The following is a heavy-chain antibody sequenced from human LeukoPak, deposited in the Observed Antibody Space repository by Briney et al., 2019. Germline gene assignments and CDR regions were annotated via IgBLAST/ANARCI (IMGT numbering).Heavy chain of an antibody. D-gene: IGHD3-10*01. J-gene: IGHJ4*02. CDR3: AHRGMVRGAARYYFDY. Sequence: SGPTLVKPTQTLTLTCTFSGFSLSTSGVGVGWIRQPPGKALEWLALIYWDDDKRYSPSLKSRLTITKDTSKNQVVLTMTNMDPVDTATYYCAHRGMVRGAARYYFDYWGQGTLVTVSS. CDR1: GFSLSTSGVG. CDR2: IYWDDDK. V-gene: IGHV2-5*02.